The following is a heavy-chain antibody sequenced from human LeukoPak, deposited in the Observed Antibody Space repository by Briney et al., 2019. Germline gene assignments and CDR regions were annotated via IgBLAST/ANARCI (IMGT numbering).Heavy chain of an antibody. V-gene: IGHV4-59*01. CDR1: GGSINTYF. CDR3: ARGSAYYNY. D-gene: IGHD3-3*01. CDR2: ISSGGST. J-gene: IGHJ4*02. Sequence: SETLSLTCTVSGGSINTYFWSWIRQPPGKGLEWIGYISSGGSTNYNPSLESRVTISVDTSKNQFSLKLSSVTAADTAVYYCARGSAYYNYWGQGTLVPVSS.